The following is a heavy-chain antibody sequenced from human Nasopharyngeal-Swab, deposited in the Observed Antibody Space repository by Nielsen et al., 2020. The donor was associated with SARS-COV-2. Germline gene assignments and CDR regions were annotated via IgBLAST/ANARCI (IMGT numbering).Heavy chain of an antibody. CDR3: ATPSPQGYDFWSGYGS. V-gene: IGHV3-30-3*01. CDR2: ISYDGSNK. CDR1: GFTFSSYA. Sequence: GESLKISCAASGFTFSSYAMHWVRRAPGKGLEWVAVISYDGSNKYYADSVKGRFTISRDNSKNTLYLQMNSLRAEDTAVYYCATPSPQGYDFWSGYGSWGQGTLVTVSS. D-gene: IGHD3-3*01. J-gene: IGHJ4*02.